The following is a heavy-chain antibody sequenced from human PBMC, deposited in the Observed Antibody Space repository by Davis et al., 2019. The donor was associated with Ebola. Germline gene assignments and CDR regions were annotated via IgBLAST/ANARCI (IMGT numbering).Heavy chain of an antibody. CDR2: INRDGSTT. CDR3: ATLPSYY. D-gene: IGHD1-26*01. Sequence: HTGGSLRLSCAASGFTFSSYWMHWVRQAPGKGLVWVSCINRDGSTTTYADSVKGRFTISRDNAKNTLYLQMNNLRVEDTAVYYCATLPSYYWGQGTLVTVSS. CDR1: GFTFSSYW. V-gene: IGHV3-74*03. J-gene: IGHJ4*02.